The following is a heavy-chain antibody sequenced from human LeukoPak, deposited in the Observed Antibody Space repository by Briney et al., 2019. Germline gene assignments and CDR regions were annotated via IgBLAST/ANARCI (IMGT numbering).Heavy chain of an antibody. D-gene: IGHD6-19*01. J-gene: IGHJ4*02. CDR1: GFTFSSYA. Sequence: GGSLRLSCVASGFTFSSYAMHWVRQAPGKGLEWVAVISYDGSNKYYADSVKGRFTISRDNSKNTLYLQMNSLRAEDTAVYYCARLFSGWGQGTLVTVSS. CDR3: ARLFSG. CDR2: ISYDGSNK. V-gene: IGHV3-30-3*01.